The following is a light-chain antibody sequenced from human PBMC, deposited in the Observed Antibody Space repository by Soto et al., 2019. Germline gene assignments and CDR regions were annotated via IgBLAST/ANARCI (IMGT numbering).Light chain of an antibody. CDR1: QSISDT. Sequence: EIVLTQSPATLSLSPRGRATLSXRASQSISDTLAWYQQKPGQAPRLLIYSASARATGFPARFSGSGSGTDFTLTISSLQSEDFAVYYCQQYNNWPWTFGQGTKVDI. J-gene: IGKJ1*01. V-gene: IGKV3-15*01. CDR3: QQYNNWPWT. CDR2: SAS.